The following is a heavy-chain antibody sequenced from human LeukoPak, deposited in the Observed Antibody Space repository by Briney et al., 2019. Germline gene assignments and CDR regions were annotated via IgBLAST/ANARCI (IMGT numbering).Heavy chain of an antibody. CDR1: EYTFTGYY. CDR2: INPNSGGT. CDR3: ARDVSRANWFHP. Sequence: ASVKVSCKASEYTFTGYYIHWVRQAPGQGLEWMGWINPNSGGTNYAQKFQGRVTMTRDTSISTAYMELSRLTSDDTAVYYCARDVSRANWFHPWGQGTLVTVSS. V-gene: IGHV1-2*02. J-gene: IGHJ5*02.